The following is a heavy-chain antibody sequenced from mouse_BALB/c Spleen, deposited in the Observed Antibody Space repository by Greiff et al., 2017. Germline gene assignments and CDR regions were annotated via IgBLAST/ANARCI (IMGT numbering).Heavy chain of an antibody. CDR3: ARDLGNSLRAMDY. D-gene: IGHD1-2*01. CDR1: GYSITSGYY. J-gene: IGHJ4*01. CDR2: ISYDGSN. Sequence: EVQLQESGPGLVKPSQSLSLTCSVTGYSITSGYYWNWIRQFPGNKLEWMGYISYDGSNNYNPSLKNRISITRDTSKNQFFLKLNSVTTEDTATYYCARDLGNSLRAMDYWGQGTSVTVSS. V-gene: IGHV3-6*02.